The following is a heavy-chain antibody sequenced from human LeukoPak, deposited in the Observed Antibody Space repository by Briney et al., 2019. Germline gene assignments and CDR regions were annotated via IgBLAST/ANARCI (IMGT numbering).Heavy chain of an antibody. D-gene: IGHD3-10*01. CDR2: IYHSGST. Sequence: SETLSLTCTVSGYSISSGYYWGWIRQPPGKGLEWIGSIYHSGSTYYNPSLKSRATISVDTSKNQFSLKLSSVTAADTAVYYCARGAQHYGSGSYLDYWGQGTLVTVSS. CDR1: GYSISSGYY. J-gene: IGHJ4*02. CDR3: ARGAQHYGSGSYLDY. V-gene: IGHV4-38-2*02.